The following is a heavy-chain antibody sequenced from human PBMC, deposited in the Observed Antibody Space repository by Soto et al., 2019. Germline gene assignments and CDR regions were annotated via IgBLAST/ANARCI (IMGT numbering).Heavy chain of an antibody. Sequence: SETLSLTCTVSGGSISSGGYYWSWIRQHPGKGLEWIGYIYYSGSTYYNPSLKSRVTISVDTSKNQFSLKLSSVTAADTAVYYCARSYGSRNWFDPWGQGTLVTVSS. V-gene: IGHV4-31*03. D-gene: IGHD3-10*01. CDR1: GGSISSGGYY. CDR2: IYYSGST. J-gene: IGHJ5*02. CDR3: ARSYGSRNWFDP.